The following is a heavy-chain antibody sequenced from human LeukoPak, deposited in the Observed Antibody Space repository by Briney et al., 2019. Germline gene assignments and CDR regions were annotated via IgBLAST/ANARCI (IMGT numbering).Heavy chain of an antibody. V-gene: IGHV1-2*02. CDR1: GYTFTGYY. Sequence: ASVKVSCKASGYTFTGYYMHWVRQAPGQGLEWMGWINPNSGGTNYAQKFQGRVTMTRDTSISTAYMELSRLRSDDTAVYYCARNGWELLPDSFFDYWGQGTLVTVSS. D-gene: IGHD1-26*01. CDR2: INPNSGGT. J-gene: IGHJ4*02. CDR3: ARNGWELLPDSFFDY.